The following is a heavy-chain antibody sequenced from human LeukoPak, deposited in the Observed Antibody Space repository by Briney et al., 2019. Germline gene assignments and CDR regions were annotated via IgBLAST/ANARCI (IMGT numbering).Heavy chain of an antibody. CDR3: AKSDCSSTSCSYYYYYGMDV. D-gene: IGHD2-2*01. V-gene: IGHV3-23*01. CDR2: ISGSGGST. CDR1: GFTFSTYW. Sequence: GGSLRLSCAASGFTFSTYWMSWVRQAPGKGLEWVSAISGSGGSTYYADSVKGRFTISRDNSKNTLYLQMNSLRAEGTAVYYCAKSDCSSTSCSYYYYYGMDVWGKGTTVTVSS. J-gene: IGHJ6*04.